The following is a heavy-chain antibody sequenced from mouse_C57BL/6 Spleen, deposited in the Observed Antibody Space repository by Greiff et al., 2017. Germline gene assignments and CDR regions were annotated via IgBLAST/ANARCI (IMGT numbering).Heavy chain of an antibody. Sequence: EVQVVESGPGLVKPSQSLSLTCSVTGYSITSGYYWNWIRQFPGNKLEWMGYISYDGSNNYNPSLKNRISITRDTSKNQFFLKLNSVTTEDTATYYCARDPYYDYDGYYFDYWGQGTTLTVSS. V-gene: IGHV3-6*01. J-gene: IGHJ2*01. CDR1: GYSITSGYY. D-gene: IGHD2-4*01. CDR2: ISYDGSN. CDR3: ARDPYYDYDGYYFDY.